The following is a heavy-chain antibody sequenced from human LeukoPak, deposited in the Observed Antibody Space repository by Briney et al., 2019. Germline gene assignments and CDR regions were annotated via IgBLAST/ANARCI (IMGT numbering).Heavy chain of an antibody. CDR1: GFTVNTYE. Sequence: GGSLRLSCAASGFTVNTYEMNWVRQAPGKGLEWVSYISGDGRDIYYADSVKGRFTISRDNAKNSLYLQMNSLRVEDTAVYYCARDPLDSTGYGYWGQGTLVTVSS. CDR2: ISGDGRDI. CDR3: ARDPLDSTGYGY. D-gene: IGHD3-22*01. J-gene: IGHJ4*02. V-gene: IGHV3-48*03.